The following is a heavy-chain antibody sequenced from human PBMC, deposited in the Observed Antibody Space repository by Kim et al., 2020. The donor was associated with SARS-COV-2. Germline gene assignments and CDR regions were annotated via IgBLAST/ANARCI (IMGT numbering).Heavy chain of an antibody. Sequence: GGSLRLSCAASGFTFSSYGMHWVRQAPGKGLEWVAVISYDGSNKYYADSVKGRFTISRDNSKNTLYLQMNSLRAEDTAVYYCAKDGVGATYGGFDYWGQGTLVTVSS. CDR3: AKDGVGATYGGFDY. CDR2: ISYDGSNK. D-gene: IGHD1-26*01. J-gene: IGHJ4*02. V-gene: IGHV3-30*18. CDR1: GFTFSSYG.